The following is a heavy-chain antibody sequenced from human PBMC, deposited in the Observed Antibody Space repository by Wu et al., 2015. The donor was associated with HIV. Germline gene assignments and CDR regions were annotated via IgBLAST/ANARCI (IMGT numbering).Heavy chain of an antibody. CDR1: GDTLTEVS. Sequence: QVQLVQSGAEVKKPGASIKVSCKVSGDTLTEVSIHWVRQAPGKGLEWVGGFDPEESETVYAQRFQGRVTMTEDTSIDTAYMELISLRSEDTAIYYCAADLNGDLDYWGQGTLVTVSS. CDR3: AADLNGDLDY. J-gene: IGHJ4*02. D-gene: IGHD4-17*01. V-gene: IGHV1-24*01. CDR2: FDPEESET.